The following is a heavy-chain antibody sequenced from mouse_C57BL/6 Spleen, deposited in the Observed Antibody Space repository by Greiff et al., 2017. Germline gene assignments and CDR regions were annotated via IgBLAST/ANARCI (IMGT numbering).Heavy chain of an antibody. D-gene: IGHD2-14*01. Sequence: EVHLVESEGGLVQPGSSMKLSCTASGFTFSDYYMAWVRQVPEKGLEWVANINYDGSSTYYLDSLKSRFIISRDNAKNILYLQMSSLKSEDTATYYCARGKGYDGSWFAYWGQGTLVTVSA. CDR3: ARGKGYDGSWFAY. CDR1: GFTFSDYY. J-gene: IGHJ3*01. V-gene: IGHV5-16*01. CDR2: INYDGSST.